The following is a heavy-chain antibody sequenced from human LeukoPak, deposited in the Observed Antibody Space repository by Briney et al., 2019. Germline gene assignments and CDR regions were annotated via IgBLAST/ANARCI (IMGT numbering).Heavy chain of an antibody. CDR2: ISSSSSTI. J-gene: IGHJ4*02. V-gene: IGHV3-48*01. Sequence: GGSLRLSCAASGFTFSTSEMNWVRQAPGKGLEWVSYISSSSSTIYYADPVKGRFTISRDNAKNSLYLQMNSLRAEDTAVYYCARVPHIAAAGPIGDYWGQGTLVTVSS. D-gene: IGHD6-13*01. CDR1: GFTFSTSE. CDR3: ARVPHIAAAGPIGDY.